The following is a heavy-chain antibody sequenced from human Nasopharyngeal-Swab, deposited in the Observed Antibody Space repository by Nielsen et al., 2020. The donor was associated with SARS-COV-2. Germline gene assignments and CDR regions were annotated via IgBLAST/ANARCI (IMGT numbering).Heavy chain of an antibody. D-gene: IGHD3-3*01. CDR2: INHSGST. CDR3: AREKSDFWSGYLRGAFDI. V-gene: IGHV4-34*01. J-gene: IGHJ3*02. Sequence: SEILSLTCAVYGGSFSGYYWSWIRQPPGKGLEWIGEINHSGSTNYNPSLKSRVTISVDTSKNQFSLKLSSVTAADTAVYYCAREKSDFWSGYLRGAFDIWGQGTMVTVSS. CDR1: GGSFSGYY.